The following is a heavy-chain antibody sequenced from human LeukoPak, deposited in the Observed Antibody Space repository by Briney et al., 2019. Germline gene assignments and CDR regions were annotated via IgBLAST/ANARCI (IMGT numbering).Heavy chain of an antibody. Sequence: GGSLRLSCAASGFTSSSYAMHWVRQAPGKGLEYVSAISSNGGSTYYANSVKGRFTISRDNSKNTLYLQMDSLRAEDMAVYYCARDSGYYGSSGYYGGANDYWGQGTLVTVSS. D-gene: IGHD3-22*01. CDR1: GFTSSSYA. CDR2: ISSNGGST. CDR3: ARDSGYYGSSGYYGGANDY. J-gene: IGHJ4*02. V-gene: IGHV3-64*01.